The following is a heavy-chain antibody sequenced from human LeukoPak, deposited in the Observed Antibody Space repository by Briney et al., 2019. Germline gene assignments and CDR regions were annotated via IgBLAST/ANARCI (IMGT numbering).Heavy chain of an antibody. D-gene: IGHD3-10*01. CDR3: ARGTDYYGSGSTPTGMDV. CDR2: IYYSGST. CDR1: GGSISSYY. J-gene: IGHJ6*02. Sequence: SETLSLTCTVSGGSISSYYWSWIRQPPGKGLEWIGYIYYSGSTNYNPSLKSRVSISVDTSKNQFSLKLSSVTAADTAVYYCARGTDYYGSGSTPTGMDVWGQGTTVTVSS. V-gene: IGHV4-59*01.